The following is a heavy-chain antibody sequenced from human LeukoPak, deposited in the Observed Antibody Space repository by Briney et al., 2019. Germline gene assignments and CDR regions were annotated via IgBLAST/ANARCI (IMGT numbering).Heavy chain of an antibody. J-gene: IGHJ4*02. Sequence: SETLSLTCAVYGGSFSGYYWSWIRQPPGKGLEWIGEINHSGSTNYNPSLKSRVTISVDTSKNQFSLKLSSVTAADTAVYYCERDPPSYYYDSSDYWGQGTLVTVSS. D-gene: IGHD3-22*01. V-gene: IGHV4-34*01. CDR1: GGSFSGYY. CDR2: INHSGST. CDR3: ERDPPSYYYDSSDY.